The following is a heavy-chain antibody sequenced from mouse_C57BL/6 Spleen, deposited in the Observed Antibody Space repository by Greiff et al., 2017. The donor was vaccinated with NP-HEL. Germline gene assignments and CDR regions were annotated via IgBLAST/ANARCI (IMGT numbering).Heavy chain of an antibody. Sequence: VQLQQPGAELVRPGSSVKLSCKASGYTFTSYWMDWVKQRPGQGLEWIGNIYPSDSDTHYNQKFKDKATLTVDKSSSTAYMQLSSLTSEDSAVYYCARGDYGEGRAMDYWGQGTSVTVSS. CDR2: IYPSDSDT. D-gene: IGHD2-4*01. V-gene: IGHV1-61*01. CDR1: GYTFTSYW. J-gene: IGHJ4*01. CDR3: ARGDYGEGRAMDY.